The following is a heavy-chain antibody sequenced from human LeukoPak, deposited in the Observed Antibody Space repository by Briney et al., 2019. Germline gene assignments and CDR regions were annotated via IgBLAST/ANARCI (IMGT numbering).Heavy chain of an antibody. V-gene: IGHV3-30*02. Sequence: PGGSLRLSCAASGFTFSSYGMHWVRQAPGEGLEWVAFIRYDGSNKYYADSVKGRFTISRDNSKNTLYLQMNSLRAEDTAVYYCAKDPGTTVTTIFWGQGTLVTVSP. CDR1: GFTFSSYG. J-gene: IGHJ4*02. CDR3: AKDPGTTVTTIF. CDR2: IRYDGSNK. D-gene: IGHD4-17*01.